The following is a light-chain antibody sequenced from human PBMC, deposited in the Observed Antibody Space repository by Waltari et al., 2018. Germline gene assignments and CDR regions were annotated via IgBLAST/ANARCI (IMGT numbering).Light chain of an antibody. V-gene: IGLV2-18*02. CDR3: SSYTSSSTWV. J-gene: IGLJ3*02. CDR1: SSDVGSYNR. CDR2: EAS. Sequence: QSALTQPPSVSGSPGQSVTISCTGTSSDVGSYNRVSWYQQPPGTAPNLVIYEASNRPSGVPERFSGSKSGNTASLTISGLQAEDEADYYCSSYTSSSTWVFGGGTKLTVL.